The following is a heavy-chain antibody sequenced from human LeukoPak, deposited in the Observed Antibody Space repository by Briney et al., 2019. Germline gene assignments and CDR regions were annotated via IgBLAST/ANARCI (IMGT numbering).Heavy chain of an antibody. CDR1: GFTFSDNN. D-gene: IGHD2-2*01. CDR3: ARILVVPAANYYYSYGMDV. V-gene: IGHV3-21*06. CDR2: ISSSATYI. J-gene: IGHJ6*02. Sequence: GSLPLACAASGFTFSDNNMKWVRQAQGKVRDWVSSISSSATYIYYADSVKGRFTISRDNAKTSLSLQMNSLRAEDTAVYYCARILVVPAANYYYSYGMDVWGQGTTVTVSS.